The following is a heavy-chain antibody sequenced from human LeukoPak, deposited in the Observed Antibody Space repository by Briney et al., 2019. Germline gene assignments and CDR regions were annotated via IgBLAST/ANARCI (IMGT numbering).Heavy chain of an antibody. CDR2: IYYSGST. Sequence: SETLSLTCAVYGGSFSGYYWSWIRQPPGKGLEWIGNIYYSGSTYYNPSLKSRVTISVDTSKNQFSLKLSSATAADTAVYYCARAGEIAVAYYFDYWGQGTLVTVSS. CDR1: GGSFSGYY. J-gene: IGHJ4*02. CDR3: ARAGEIAVAYYFDY. D-gene: IGHD6-19*01. V-gene: IGHV4-34*01.